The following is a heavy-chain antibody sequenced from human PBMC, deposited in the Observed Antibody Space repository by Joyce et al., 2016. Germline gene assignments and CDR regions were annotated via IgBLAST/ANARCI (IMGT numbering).Heavy chain of an antibody. CDR1: GGSFGNYY. J-gene: IGHJ2*01. CDR3: ARGWSSNYYFDI. CDR2: ISYSGSTT. Sequence: QVQLQQWGAGLLKPSETLSLTCTISGGSFGNYYWAWIRQLPGKGLEWIGEISYSGSTTTYNPSLKSRVAISIDTSKNQFSLNLNSVTAADTAVYYCARGWSSNYYFDIWGRGTLVTVSS. V-gene: IGHV4-34*01. D-gene: IGHD4-11*01.